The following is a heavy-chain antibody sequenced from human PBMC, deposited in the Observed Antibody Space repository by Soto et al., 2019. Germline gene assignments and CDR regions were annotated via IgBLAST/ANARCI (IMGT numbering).Heavy chain of an antibody. CDR1: GFSFNNYV. D-gene: IGHD7-27*01. Sequence: EVQLLESGGDLVQPGGSLRLSCSSSGFSFNNYVMNWVRQASGKGLEWVSTVSPTGDSTFSADSVKGRFTISRDDSENTLYLQMNRLRAEDVAVYYCARSAITASPKWGACDAWGQGKKVTVSS. J-gene: IGHJ3*01. V-gene: IGHV3-23*01. CDR2: VSPTGDST. CDR3: ARSAITASPKWGACDA.